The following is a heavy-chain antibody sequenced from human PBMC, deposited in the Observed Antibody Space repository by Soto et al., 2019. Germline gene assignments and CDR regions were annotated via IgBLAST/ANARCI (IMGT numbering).Heavy chain of an antibody. Sequence: NPVGSLRLSCAASGFTFSSYSMNWVRQAPGKGLEWVSSISSSSSYIYYADSVKGRFTISRDNAKNSLYLQMNSLRAEDTAVYYCARDLGPGIAAAPFDYWGQGILVTVSS. CDR1: GFTFSSYS. CDR2: ISSSSSYI. CDR3: ARDLGPGIAAAPFDY. V-gene: IGHV3-21*01. D-gene: IGHD6-13*01. J-gene: IGHJ4*02.